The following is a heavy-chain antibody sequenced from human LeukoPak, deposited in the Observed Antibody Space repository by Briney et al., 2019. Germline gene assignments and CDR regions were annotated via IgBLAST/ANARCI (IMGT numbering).Heavy chain of an antibody. J-gene: IGHJ4*02. D-gene: IGHD5-18*01. CDR1: GFTFINYA. Sequence: PGGSLRLSCAASGFTFINYAMSWVRQAPGKGLEWVSGISGSGDSTYYADSVKGRFTISRDNFKDTVFLQMSSLRVEDTAVYYCAKDDEVDTADYWGQGTLVTVSS. CDR3: AKDDEVDTADY. V-gene: IGHV3-23*01. CDR2: ISGSGDST.